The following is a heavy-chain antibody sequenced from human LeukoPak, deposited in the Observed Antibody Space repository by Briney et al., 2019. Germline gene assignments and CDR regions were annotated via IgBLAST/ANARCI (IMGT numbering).Heavy chain of an antibody. D-gene: IGHD3-22*01. CDR3: ARDRYYDSSGYRVFDY. CDR1: GGTFSSYA. J-gene: IGHJ4*02. V-gene: IGHV1-69*13. Sequence: SVTVSCTASGGTFSSYAISWVRQAPGQGLEWMGGIIPIFGTANYAQKFQGRVTITADESTSTAYMELSSLRSEDTAVYYCARDRYYDSSGYRVFDYWGQGTLVTVSS. CDR2: IIPIFGTA.